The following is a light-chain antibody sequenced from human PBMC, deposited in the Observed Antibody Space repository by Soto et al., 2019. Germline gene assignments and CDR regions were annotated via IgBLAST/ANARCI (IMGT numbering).Light chain of an antibody. Sequence: EIVMTQSPATLSVSPGGRATLSCRASQSISDTLAWYQQKPGQAPRLLIHGASTMVTSFPARFSGSGSGTDFTLTISSLQSEDFAVYYCQQYNNWPWTFGQGTKVEIK. CDR1: QSISDT. CDR2: GAS. CDR3: QQYNNWPWT. V-gene: IGKV3-15*01. J-gene: IGKJ1*01.